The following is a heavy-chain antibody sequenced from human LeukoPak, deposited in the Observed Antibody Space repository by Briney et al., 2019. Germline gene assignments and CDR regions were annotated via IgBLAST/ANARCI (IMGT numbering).Heavy chain of an antibody. CDR1: GGSFSGYY. CDR3: ARDGYGGNGRFDY. V-gene: IGHV4-59*01. D-gene: IGHD2-15*01. Sequence: SETLSLTCAVYGGSFSGYYWSWIRQPPGKGLEWIGCIYYSGTTNYNPSLQSRVTISVDTSRNQFSLRLSSVTAADTAVYYCARDGYGGNGRFDYWGQGTLVTVS. J-gene: IGHJ4*02. CDR2: IYYSGTT.